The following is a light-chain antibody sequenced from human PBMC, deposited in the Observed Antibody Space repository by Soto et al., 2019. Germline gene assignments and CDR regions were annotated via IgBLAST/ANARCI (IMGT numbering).Light chain of an antibody. CDR2: EGN. J-gene: IGLJ1*01. CDR3: CSYAGSSTYV. CDR1: SSNIGSYNF. V-gene: IGLV2-23*01. Sequence: QSVLTQPASVSGSPGQSITISCTGTSSNIGSYNFVSWYQQHPGKAPKVIIYEGNQRPSGVSNRFSGSKSGNTASLTISWLQVEDEADYYCCSYAGSSTYVFGTGTKLTVL.